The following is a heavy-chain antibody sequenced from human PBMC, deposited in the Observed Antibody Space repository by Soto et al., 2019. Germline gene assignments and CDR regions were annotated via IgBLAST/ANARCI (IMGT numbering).Heavy chain of an antibody. CDR1: GFTCDDYA. Sequence: EVQLVESGGGLVQPGRSLRLSCAASGFTCDDYAMHWVRQAPGKGLEWVSGISWNSGSIGYADPVKGRFTISRDNAKNSLYLQMNSLRAEDTALYYCEKDLMVRGVIVAFDIWGRGTMVTVSS. CDR2: ISWNSGSI. CDR3: EKDLMVRGVIVAFDI. D-gene: IGHD3-10*01. J-gene: IGHJ3*02. V-gene: IGHV3-9*01.